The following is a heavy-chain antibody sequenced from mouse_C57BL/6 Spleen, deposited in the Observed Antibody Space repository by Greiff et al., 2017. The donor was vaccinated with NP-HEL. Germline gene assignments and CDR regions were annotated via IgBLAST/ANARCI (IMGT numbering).Heavy chain of an antibody. CDR1: GYTFTDYE. Sequence: QVQLQQSGAELVRPGASVTLSCKASGYTFTDYEMHWVKQTPVHGLEWIGAIDPETGGTAYNQKFKGKAILTADKSSSTAYMELRSLTSEDSAVYYCTDGYYRGYFDYWGQGTTLTVSS. CDR2: IDPETGGT. D-gene: IGHD2-3*01. V-gene: IGHV1-15*01. J-gene: IGHJ2*01. CDR3: TDGYYRGYFDY.